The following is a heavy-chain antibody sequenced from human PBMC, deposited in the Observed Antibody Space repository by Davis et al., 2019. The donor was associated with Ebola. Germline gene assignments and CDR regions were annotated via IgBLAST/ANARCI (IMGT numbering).Heavy chain of an antibody. CDR1: GYSFTSYW. D-gene: IGHD2-8*02. CDR3: ARMVLVMYAPDDAFDI. CDR2: IYPGDSDT. Sequence: GESLKTSCKGSGYSFTSYWIGLVRQMPGKGLEWMGIIYPGDSDTRYSPPLQGQVTLPPDKSISTAYLPWSSLKASDTAMYYCARMVLVMYAPDDAFDIWGQGTMVTVPS. J-gene: IGHJ3*02. V-gene: IGHV5-51*01.